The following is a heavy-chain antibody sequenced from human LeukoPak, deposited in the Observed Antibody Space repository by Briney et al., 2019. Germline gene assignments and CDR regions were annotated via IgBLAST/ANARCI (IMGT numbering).Heavy chain of an antibody. D-gene: IGHD2-15*01. CDR2: ISSSSSTI. CDR3: ARSGTSVY. CDR1: GFTFSSYG. Sequence: GGSLRLSCAASGFTFSSYGMSWVRQAPGKGLEWVSYISSSSSTIYYADSVKGRFTISRDNAKNSLYLQMNSLRAEDTAVYYCARSGTSVYWGQGTLVTVSS. J-gene: IGHJ4*02. V-gene: IGHV3-48*01.